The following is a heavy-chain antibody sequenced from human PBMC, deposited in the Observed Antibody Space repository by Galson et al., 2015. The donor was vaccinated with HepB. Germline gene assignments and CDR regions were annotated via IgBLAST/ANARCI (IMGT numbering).Heavy chain of an antibody. CDR1: GYTFNDYY. Sequence: SVKVSCKASGYTFNDYYIHWVRQAPGQGLEWMGWLNPSTGVTKCAQKFQGTVTMTRDTSISTVYMELSGLTSDDTAVYYCVRDGSFDSWGQGTLIIVSS. CDR3: VRDGSFDS. J-gene: IGHJ4*02. D-gene: IGHD3-10*01. CDR2: LNPSTGVT. V-gene: IGHV1-2*02.